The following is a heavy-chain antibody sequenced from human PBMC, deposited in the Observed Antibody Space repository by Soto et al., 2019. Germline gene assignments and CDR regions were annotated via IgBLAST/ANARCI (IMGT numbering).Heavy chain of an antibody. CDR1: GYTPTELS. CDR2: FDPEDGET. V-gene: IGHV1-24*01. CDR3: ATALRFLEWLPSAV. J-gene: IGHJ6*02. Sequence: GASVKVSCKVSGYTPTELSMHCVRQAPGKGLEWMGGFDPEDGETIYAQKFQGRVTMTEDTSTDTAYMELSSLRSEDTAVYYCATALRFLEWLPSAVWGQGTTVTVSS. D-gene: IGHD3-3*01.